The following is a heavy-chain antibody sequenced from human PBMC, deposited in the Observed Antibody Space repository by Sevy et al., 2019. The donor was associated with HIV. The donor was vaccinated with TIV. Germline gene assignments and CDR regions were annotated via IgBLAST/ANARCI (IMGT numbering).Heavy chain of an antibody. Sequence: GGSLRLSCAASGFTFSSYGMHWVRQAPGKGLEWVAFIRYDGSNKYYADSVKGRFAISRDNSKNTLYLQMNSLRAEDTAVYYCAKDDVNWGDIVVVPAAKRVYYYYYGMDVWSQGTTVTVSS. D-gene: IGHD2-2*01. CDR2: IRYDGSNK. V-gene: IGHV3-30*02. J-gene: IGHJ6*02. CDR1: GFTFSSYG. CDR3: AKDDVNWGDIVVVPAAKRVYYYYYGMDV.